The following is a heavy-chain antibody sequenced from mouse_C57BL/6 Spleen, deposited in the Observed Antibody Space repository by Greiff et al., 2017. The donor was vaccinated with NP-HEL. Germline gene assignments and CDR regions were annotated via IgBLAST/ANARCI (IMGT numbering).Heavy chain of an antibody. Sequence: QVQLQQPGAELVKPGASVKLSCKASGYTFTSYWMHWVKQRPGQGLEWIGMIHPNSGSTNYNEKFKSKATLTVDKSSSTAYMQLSSLTSEDSAVYYCAGYGQYYAMDYWGQGTSVTVSS. CDR3: AGYGQYYAMDY. D-gene: IGHD1-1*01. V-gene: IGHV1-64*01. CDR1: GYTFTSYW. J-gene: IGHJ4*01. CDR2: IHPNSGST.